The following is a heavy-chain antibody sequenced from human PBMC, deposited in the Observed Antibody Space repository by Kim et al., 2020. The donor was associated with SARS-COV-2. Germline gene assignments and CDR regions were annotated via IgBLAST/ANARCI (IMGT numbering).Heavy chain of an antibody. V-gene: IGHV1-69*13. D-gene: IGHD3-16*02. CDR1: GGTFSSYA. CDR2: IIPIFGTA. Sequence: SVKVSCKASGGTFSSYAISWVRQAPGQGLEWMGGIIPIFGTANYAQKFQGRVTITADESTSTAYMELSSLRSEDTAVYYCARGVLRANDYVWGSYRLYAFDIWGQGTMVTVSS. J-gene: IGHJ3*02. CDR3: ARGVLRANDYVWGSYRLYAFDI.